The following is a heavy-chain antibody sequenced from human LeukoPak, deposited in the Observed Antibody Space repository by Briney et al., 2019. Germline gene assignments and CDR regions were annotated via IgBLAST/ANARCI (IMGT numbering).Heavy chain of an antibody. V-gene: IGHV3-23*01. CDR1: GFTFSSHA. Sequence: PGGSLRLSCAASGFTFSSHAMRWVRQAPGKGLEWVAAISGSGGSTYYADSVKGRFTISRDNSKNTLYLQMNSLKAEDTAVYYCAKDRRELVADTPHVQRAYYFDYWGQGTLVTVSS. J-gene: IGHJ4*02. CDR3: AKDRRELVADTPHVQRAYYFDY. CDR2: ISGSGGST. D-gene: IGHD2-15*01.